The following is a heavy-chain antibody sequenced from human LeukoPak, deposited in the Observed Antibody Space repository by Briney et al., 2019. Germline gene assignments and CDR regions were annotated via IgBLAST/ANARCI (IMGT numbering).Heavy chain of an antibody. CDR3: ATHLTYYYDSSGYYGLDY. Sequence: ASVKVSCKASGYTFTSYYMHWVRQAPGQGLEWMGIINPSGGSTSYAQKFQGRVTMTEDTSTDTAYMELSSLRSEDTAVYYCATHLTYYYDSSGYYGLDYWGQGTLVTVSS. V-gene: IGHV1-46*01. D-gene: IGHD3-22*01. CDR1: GYTFTSYY. J-gene: IGHJ4*02. CDR2: INPSGGST.